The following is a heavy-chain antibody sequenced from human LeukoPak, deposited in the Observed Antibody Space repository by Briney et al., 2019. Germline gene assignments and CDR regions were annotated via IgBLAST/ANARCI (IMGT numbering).Heavy chain of an antibody. V-gene: IGHV4-39*07. Sequence: SETLSLTCTVSGGSISSSSYYWGWIRQPPGKGLEWIGEINHSGSTNYNPSLKSRVTISVDTSKNQFSLKLSSVTAADTAVYYCARVKVVVVAATRSFDYWGQGTLVTVSS. J-gene: IGHJ4*02. CDR2: INHSGST. CDR3: ARVKVVVVAATRSFDY. CDR1: GGSISSSSYY. D-gene: IGHD2-15*01.